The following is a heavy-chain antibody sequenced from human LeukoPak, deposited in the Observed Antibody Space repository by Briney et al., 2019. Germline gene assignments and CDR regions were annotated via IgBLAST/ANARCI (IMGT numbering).Heavy chain of an antibody. CDR1: GFTFDDYA. D-gene: IGHD1-20*01. V-gene: IGHV3-9*01. CDR2: ISWNSGSI. CDR3: AKVGTGITGTTYSETNGEFDY. Sequence: GGSLRLSCAASGFTFDDYAMHWVRQAPGKGLEWVSGISWNSGSIGYADSVKGRFTISRDNAKNSLYLQMNSLRAEDTAVYYCAKVGTGITGTTYSETNGEFDYWGQGTLVTVSS. J-gene: IGHJ4*02.